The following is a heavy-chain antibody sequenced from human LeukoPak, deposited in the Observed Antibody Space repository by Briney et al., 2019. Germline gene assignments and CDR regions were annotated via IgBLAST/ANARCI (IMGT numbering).Heavy chain of an antibody. J-gene: IGHJ4*02. CDR2: IHFSGSA. CDR3: ARVHPDSGSYYFDY. Sequence: SDTLSLTCTVSGGSISSSSYFWGWIRQPPGKGLEWIGSIHFSGSAYYNPSLKSRVTISVDTSKSHFSLNLSSVTAADTAVYYCARVHPDSGSYYFDYWGQGTLVTVSS. V-gene: IGHV4-39*02. D-gene: IGHD1-26*01. CDR1: GGSISSSSYF.